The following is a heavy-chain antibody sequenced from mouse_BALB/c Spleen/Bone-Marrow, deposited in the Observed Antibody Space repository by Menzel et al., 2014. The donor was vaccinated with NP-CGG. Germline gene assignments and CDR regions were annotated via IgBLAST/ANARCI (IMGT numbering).Heavy chain of an antibody. CDR2: ISSGGSYT. Sequence: EVKLMESGGDLVKPGGSLKLSCAASGFTFSSYGMSWVRQTPDKRLEWVATISSGGSYTYYPDSVKGRFTISRDNAKNTLYLQMSSLKSEDTAMYYCARQTVWSGFDCWGQGTTLTVSS. D-gene: IGHD2-10*02. J-gene: IGHJ2*01. V-gene: IGHV5-6*01. CDR3: ARQTVWSGFDC. CDR1: GFTFSSYG.